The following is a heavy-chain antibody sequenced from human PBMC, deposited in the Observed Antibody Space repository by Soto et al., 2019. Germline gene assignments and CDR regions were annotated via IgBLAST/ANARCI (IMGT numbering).Heavy chain of an antibody. Sequence: AAVKVSCKASGYTFTSYGIGWVRQAPGQGLEWMGWISAYNGNTNYAQKLQGRVTMTTDTSTSTAYMELRSLRSDDTAVYYSARLPPLYDILTGYYTPGYADYW. CDR2: ISAYNGNT. CDR1: GYTFTSYG. J-gene: IGHJ4*01. CDR3: ARLPPLYDILTGYYTPGYADY. V-gene: IGHV1-18*01. D-gene: IGHD3-9*01.